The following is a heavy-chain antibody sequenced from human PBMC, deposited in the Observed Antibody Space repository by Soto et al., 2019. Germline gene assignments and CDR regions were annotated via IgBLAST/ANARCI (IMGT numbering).Heavy chain of an antibody. CDR2: ISGSGRTT. CDR1: GFTFGTYA. J-gene: IGHJ6*03. V-gene: IGHV3-23*01. D-gene: IGHD3-16*01. Sequence: EVQLLESGGGLVQPGGSLRLSCAASGFTFGTYAMKWLRQAPGRGLECVSFISGSGRTTYYADSVKGRFTVSRGNSKNTMYLQMNSLRAEDTALYYCAKFRGPSYSYYYMDVWGKGTTVTVSS. CDR3: AKFRGPSYSYYYMDV.